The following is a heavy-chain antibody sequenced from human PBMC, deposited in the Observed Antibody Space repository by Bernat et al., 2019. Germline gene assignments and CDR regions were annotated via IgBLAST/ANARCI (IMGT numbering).Heavy chain of an antibody. Sequence: EVQLVESGGGLVQPGGSLRLSCAASGFTLSSYWMSWVRQAPGKGLEWVANINQDGSEKYYVDSVKGRFTISSDNAKNSLYLQMNSLRAEDTAVYYCARDREYYYYMDVWGKGTTVTVSS. V-gene: IGHV3-7*04. J-gene: IGHJ6*03. CDR1: GFTLSSYW. CDR3: ARDREYYYYMDV. CDR2: INQDGSEK. D-gene: IGHD1-26*01.